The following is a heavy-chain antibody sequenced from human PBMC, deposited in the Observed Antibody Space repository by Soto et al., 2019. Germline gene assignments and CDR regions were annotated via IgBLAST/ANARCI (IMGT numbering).Heavy chain of an antibody. CDR3: ARDHTYCTNGVCYTSYYGMDV. CDR1: GYTFTSYY. J-gene: IGHJ6*02. D-gene: IGHD2-8*01. V-gene: IGHV1-46*01. Sequence: ASVKVSCKASGYTFTSYYMHWVRQAPGQGLEWMGIINPSGGSTSYAQKFQGRVTMTRDTSTSTVYMELSSLRSEDTAVYYCARDHTYCTNGVCYTSYYGMDVWGQGTTVTVSS. CDR2: INPSGGST.